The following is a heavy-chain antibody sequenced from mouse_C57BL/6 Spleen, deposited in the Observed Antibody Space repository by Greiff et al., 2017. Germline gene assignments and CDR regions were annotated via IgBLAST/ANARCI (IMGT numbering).Heavy chain of an antibody. V-gene: IGHV1-9*01. J-gene: IGHJ3*01. D-gene: IGHD1-1*01. CDR1: GYTFTGYW. CDR3: ARDGCYYVGFAY. CDR2: ILPGSGST. Sequence: QVQLQQSGAELMKPGASVKLSCKATGYTFTGYWIEWVKQRPGHGLEWIGEILPGSGSTNYNEKFKGKATFTADKSSNTAYMQLSSLTTEDSAIYYCARDGCYYVGFAYWGQGTLVTVSA.